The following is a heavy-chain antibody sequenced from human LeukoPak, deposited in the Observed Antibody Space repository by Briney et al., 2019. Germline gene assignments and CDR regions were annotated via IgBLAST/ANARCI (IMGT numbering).Heavy chain of an antibody. Sequence: SETLSLTCTASGCSFSSNSSYWGWIRQPPGKGLEWIGTIYYSGSTYYNPSLNSRVTISVDTSKNQFSLKLSSVTAEDTAVYYCAKNINTSVPPSRDYWGQGALVTVSS. CDR3: AKNINTSVPPSRDY. D-gene: IGHD3-22*01. CDR2: IYYSGST. V-gene: IGHV4-39*01. J-gene: IGHJ4*02. CDR1: GCSFSSNSSY.